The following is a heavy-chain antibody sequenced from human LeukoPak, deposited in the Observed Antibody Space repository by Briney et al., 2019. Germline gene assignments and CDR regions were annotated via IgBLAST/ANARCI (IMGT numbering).Heavy chain of an antibody. V-gene: IGHV3-30*02. Sequence: GGSLRLSCAASGLSFSSYGMHWVRQAPGKGLEWVAFIQYDGSNKFYADSVKGRFTISRDNSKNTLYLQMNSLRAEDTAVYYCAKDLLFSRAGKFDYWGQGTLVTVSS. D-gene: IGHD2/OR15-2a*01. J-gene: IGHJ4*02. CDR2: IQYDGSNK. CDR1: GLSFSSYG. CDR3: AKDLLFSRAGKFDY.